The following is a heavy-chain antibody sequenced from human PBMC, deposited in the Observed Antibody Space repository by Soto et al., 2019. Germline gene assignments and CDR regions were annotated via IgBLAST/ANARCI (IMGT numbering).Heavy chain of an antibody. CDR2: ISAYNGNT. CDR1: GYTFTSYG. J-gene: IGHJ6*02. D-gene: IGHD3-3*01. V-gene: IGHV1-18*04. Sequence: ASVKVSCKASGYTFTSYGISWVRQAPGQGLEWMGWISAYNGNTNYAQELQGRVTMTTDTSTSTAYMELRSLRSDDTAVYCCARVKNYDFWSGYSPYGMDVWGQGTTVTVSS. CDR3: ARVKNYDFWSGYSPYGMDV.